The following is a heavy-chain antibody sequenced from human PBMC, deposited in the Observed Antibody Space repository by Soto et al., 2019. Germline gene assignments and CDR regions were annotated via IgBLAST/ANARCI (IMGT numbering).Heavy chain of an antibody. Sequence: GGSLRLSCAASGFTFSSYAMSWVRQAPGKGLEWVSAISGSGGSTYYADSVKGRFTISRDNSKNTLYLQMNSLNAEDTAVYYCAKAPCSGGSCHTLDYWGQGTLVTVSS. V-gene: IGHV3-23*01. CDR1: GFTFSSYA. CDR2: ISGSGGST. CDR3: AKAPCSGGSCHTLDY. D-gene: IGHD2-15*01. J-gene: IGHJ4*02.